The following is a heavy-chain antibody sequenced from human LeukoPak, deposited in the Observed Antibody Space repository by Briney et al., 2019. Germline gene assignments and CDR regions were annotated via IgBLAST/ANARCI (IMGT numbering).Heavy chain of an antibody. CDR2: VSFDGSNK. CDR3: ARDTSSVPHSINWANNRFDP. D-gene: IGHD6-13*01. V-gene: IGHV3-30*19. J-gene: IGHJ5*02. CDR1: GFAFSSSA. Sequence: GGSLRLSCAASGFAFSSSAMHWVRQSPDKGLEWLAIVSFDGSNKYYADSVEGRFTISRDNSKNTLYLQISSLRVDDTAIYYCARDTSSVPHSINWANNRFDPWGQGTLVTVSS.